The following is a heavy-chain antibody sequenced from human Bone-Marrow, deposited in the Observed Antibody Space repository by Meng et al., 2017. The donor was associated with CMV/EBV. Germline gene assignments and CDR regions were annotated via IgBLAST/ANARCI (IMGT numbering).Heavy chain of an antibody. J-gene: IGHJ6*02. D-gene: IGHD3-10*01. V-gene: IGHV1-69*05. CDR3: ARDWPAREFGRGGMDV. CDR2: IIPIFGTA. Sequence: SVKVSCKASGGTFSSYAISWVRQAPGQGLEWMGGIIPIFGTANYAQKFQGRVTITTDESTSTAYMELSSLRSEDTAVYYCARDWPAREFGRGGMDVWGQGTTVTVSS. CDR1: GGTFSSYA.